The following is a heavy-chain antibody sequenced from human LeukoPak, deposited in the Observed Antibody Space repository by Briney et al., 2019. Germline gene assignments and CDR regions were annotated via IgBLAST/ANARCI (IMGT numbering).Heavy chain of an antibody. CDR2: TIPIFGTA. Sequence: GGSLRLSCAASGFTFSSYAISWVRQAPGQGLEWMGGTIPIFGTANYAQKFQGRVTITADESTSTAYMELSSLRSEDTAVYYCARDSGQWELRRGGFDYWGQGTLVTVSS. V-gene: IGHV1-69*01. J-gene: IGHJ4*02. CDR1: GFTFSSYA. CDR3: ARDSGQWELRRGGFDY. D-gene: IGHD1-26*01.